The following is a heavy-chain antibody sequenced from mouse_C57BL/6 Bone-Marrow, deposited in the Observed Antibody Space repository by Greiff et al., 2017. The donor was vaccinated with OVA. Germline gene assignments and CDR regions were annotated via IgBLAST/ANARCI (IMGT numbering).Heavy chain of an antibody. Sequence: VQLQQPGAELVKPGASVKMSCKASGYTFTSYWITWVKQRPGQGLEWIGDIYPGSGSTNYNEKFKSKATLTVDTSSSTAYMQLSSLTSEDSAVYYCARRDTTVVAPYYYAMDYWGQGTSVTVSS. CDR2: IYPGSGST. V-gene: IGHV1-55*01. J-gene: IGHJ4*01. CDR3: ARRDTTVVAPYYYAMDY. D-gene: IGHD1-1*01. CDR1: GYTFTSYW.